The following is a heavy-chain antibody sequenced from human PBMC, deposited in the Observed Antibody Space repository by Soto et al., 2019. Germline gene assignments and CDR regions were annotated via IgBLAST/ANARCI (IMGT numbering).Heavy chain of an antibody. CDR1: GFAFSNYA. CDR2: ISTSIDAT. Sequence: EVQLLESGGGLVQPGGSLRLSCAASGFAFSNYAMHWVRQAPGKGLEWVSSISTSIDATYSADSVKGRFTISRDDSKNTLYLQMNSLRAEDSAVYYCAKDRTVAARNFDYWGQGTQVTVSS. D-gene: IGHD6-6*01. CDR3: AKDRTVAARNFDY. J-gene: IGHJ4*02. V-gene: IGHV3-23*01.